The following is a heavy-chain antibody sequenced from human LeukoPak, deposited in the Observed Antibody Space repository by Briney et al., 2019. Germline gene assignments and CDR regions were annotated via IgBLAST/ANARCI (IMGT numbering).Heavy chain of an antibody. CDR1: GFTFSSYE. CDR3: AREGSGNYYYMDV. V-gene: IGHV3-21*05. Sequence: PGGSLRLSCAASGFTFSSYEMNWVRQAPGKGLEWVSYIGSSSSYIYYADSVKGRFTISRDNAKNSLYLQMNSLRAEDTAVYYCAREGSGNYYYMDVWGKGTTVTVSS. J-gene: IGHJ6*03. CDR2: IGSSSSYI. D-gene: IGHD3-10*01.